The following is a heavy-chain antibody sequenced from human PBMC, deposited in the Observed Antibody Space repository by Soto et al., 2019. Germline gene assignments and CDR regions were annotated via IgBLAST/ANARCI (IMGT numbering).Heavy chain of an antibody. CDR2: ISGSGSST. CDR1: GFTFSSYA. J-gene: IGHJ1*01. D-gene: IGHD6-13*01. Sequence: GGSLRLSCAASGFTFSSYAMSWVRQAPGKGLEWVSAISGSGSSTYYADSVKGRFTISRDNSKNTLYLQMNSLRAEDTAVYYCAKDLYSSSWGYFQHWGQGTLVTVSS. CDR3: AKDLYSSSWGYFQH. V-gene: IGHV3-23*01.